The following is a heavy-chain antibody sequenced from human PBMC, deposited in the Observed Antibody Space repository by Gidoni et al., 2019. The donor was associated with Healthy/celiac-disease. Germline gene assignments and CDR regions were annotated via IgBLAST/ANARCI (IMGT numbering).Heavy chain of an antibody. CDR1: VRTFRSSA. Sequence: QVQLVQSCAEVKKPGSSVQVSCKASVRTFRSSAISWVRQAPGQGLELMGGIIPILGTANYVKKCQGRVTITADEATSTAYMELSSVRAEDMAVYYCVGILVDYVENWGYAFDIWGQGTMVTVSS. V-gene: IGHV1-69*01. J-gene: IGHJ3*02. D-gene: IGHD4-17*01. CDR3: VGILVDYVENWGYAFDI. CDR2: IIPILGTA.